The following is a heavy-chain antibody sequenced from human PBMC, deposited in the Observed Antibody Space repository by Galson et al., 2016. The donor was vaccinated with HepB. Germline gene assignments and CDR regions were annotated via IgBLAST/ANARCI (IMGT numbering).Heavy chain of an antibody. J-gene: IGHJ4*02. V-gene: IGHV3-23*01. Sequence: SLRLSCAASGFTFRGYAMRWVRQAPGKGLEWLSAITAAGGVTYYADSVKGRFTIARDNSKKTLYLEMSSLRVEDTAVYYCAKDLQVSPLWFGELFPDDWGQGTLVAVSS. CDR1: GFTFRGYA. CDR3: AKDLQVSPLWFGELFPDD. CDR2: ITAAGGVT. D-gene: IGHD3-10*01.